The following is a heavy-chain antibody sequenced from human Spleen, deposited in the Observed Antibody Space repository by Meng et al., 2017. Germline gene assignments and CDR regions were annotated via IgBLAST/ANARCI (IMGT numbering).Heavy chain of an antibody. CDR2: INHSGST. Sequence: GSLRLSCAVYGGSFSGYYWSWIRQPPGKGLEWIGEINHSGSTNYNPSLKSRVTISVDTSKNQFSLKLSSVTAADTAVYYCARCLWLVLWGQGTLVTVSS. D-gene: IGHD6-19*01. CDR3: ARCLWLVL. V-gene: IGHV4-34*01. CDR1: GGSFSGYY. J-gene: IGHJ4*02.